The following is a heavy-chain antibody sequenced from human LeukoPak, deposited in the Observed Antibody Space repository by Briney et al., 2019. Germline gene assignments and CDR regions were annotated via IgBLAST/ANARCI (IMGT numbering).Heavy chain of an antibody. Sequence: SETLSLTCSVSGGPITSSSYYWGWIRQPPEKGLEWIGSIFHTGGTYYSPSLKSRVTIFVDTSKNQFSLNLSSVTAADTAVYYCARHGGTRMTLLEVYYFDYWGQGALVTVSS. CDR1: GGPITSSSYY. CDR3: ARHGGTRMTLLEVYYFDY. D-gene: IGHD1-26*01. CDR2: IFHTGGT. J-gene: IGHJ4*02. V-gene: IGHV4-39*01.